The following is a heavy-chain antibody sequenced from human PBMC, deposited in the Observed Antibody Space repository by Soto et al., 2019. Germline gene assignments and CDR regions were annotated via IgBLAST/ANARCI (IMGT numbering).Heavy chain of an antibody. CDR1: GGSISSYY. J-gene: IGHJ4*02. V-gene: IGHV4-59*01. CDR3: ARRVKYDSGRRPAYFFDY. CDR2: IYNSGST. D-gene: IGHD3-10*01. Sequence: SETLSLTCTVSGGSISSYYWSWIRQPPGKGLEWIGYIYNSGSTNYNPSLKSRVTISVDTSKNQFSLKLRSVMAADTAVYYCARRVKYDSGRRPAYFFDYWGQGTLVTVPS.